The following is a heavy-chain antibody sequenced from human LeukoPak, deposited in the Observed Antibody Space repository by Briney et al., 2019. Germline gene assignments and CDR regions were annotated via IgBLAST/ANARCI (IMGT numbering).Heavy chain of an antibody. CDR3: ARVGGRDGYESSADY. Sequence: SETLSLTCTVSGGSVSSGSYYWTWIRQPPGKGLEWIGCISYSGSTNYNLSLKSRATISLHTSTNQFSLKLSSVTAADTAVYYCARVGGRDGYESSADYWGQGTLVTVSS. D-gene: IGHD5-24*01. CDR2: ISYSGST. J-gene: IGHJ4*02. CDR1: GGSVSSGSYY. V-gene: IGHV4-61*01.